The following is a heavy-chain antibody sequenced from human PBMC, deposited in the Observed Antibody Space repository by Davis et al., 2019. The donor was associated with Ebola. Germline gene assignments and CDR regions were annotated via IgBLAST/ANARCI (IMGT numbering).Heavy chain of an antibody. CDR2: ISLSGNTR. D-gene: IGHD3-3*01. V-gene: IGHV3-11*04. Sequence: PGGPLRPSCAGSGFTLSDYYMSWIRQAPGKGLEWVSYISLSGNTRYYADSVKGRFTISRDNAKKLLYLQMNSLRAEDTAVYYCARFLWSGYYMFDYWGQGALVTVSS. J-gene: IGHJ4*02. CDR1: GFTLSDYY. CDR3: ARFLWSGYYMFDY.